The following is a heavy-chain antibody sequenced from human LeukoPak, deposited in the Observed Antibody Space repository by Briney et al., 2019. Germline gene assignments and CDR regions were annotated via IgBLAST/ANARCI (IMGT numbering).Heavy chain of an antibody. D-gene: IGHD4-17*01. CDR2: INHSGST. CDR3: ARDGVGEPTTVTVHYGMDV. J-gene: IGHJ6*02. CDR1: GGSFSGYY. V-gene: IGHV4-34*01. Sequence: PSETLSLTCAVYGGSFSGYYWSWIRQPPGKGLEWIGEINHSGSTNYNPSLKSRVTISVDTSKNQFSLKLSSVTAADTAVYYCARDGVGEPTTVTVHYGMDVWGQGTTVTVSS.